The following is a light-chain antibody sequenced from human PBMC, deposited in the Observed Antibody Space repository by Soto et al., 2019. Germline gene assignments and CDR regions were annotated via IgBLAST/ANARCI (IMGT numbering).Light chain of an antibody. J-gene: IGLJ1*01. Sequence: QSALTQPASVSGSPGQSITISCTGASSDVGDYNYVSWYQHHPGKAPKLLIYEVNNRPSGVSDRFSGSKSGNVASLTISWLQAEDEADYYCSSYTSSSTPYVFGTGTKLTVL. V-gene: IGLV2-14*01. CDR2: EVN. CDR3: SSYTSSSTPYV. CDR1: SSDVGDYNY.